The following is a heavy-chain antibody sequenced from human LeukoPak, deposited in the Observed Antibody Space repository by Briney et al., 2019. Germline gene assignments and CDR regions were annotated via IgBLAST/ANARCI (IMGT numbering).Heavy chain of an antibody. CDR1: GFTFSRFG. Sequence: TGRSLRLSCAATGFTFSRFGMHWVRQAPGKGLEWLALIWKDGSDEYYADSVKGRFTISRDNSKNTLYLQMNSLRAEGTAVYYCAREEEFELPASLDYWGQGTVVTVSS. D-gene: IGHD2-15*01. J-gene: IGHJ4*02. V-gene: IGHV3-33*01. CDR3: AREEEFELPASLDY. CDR2: IWKDGSDE.